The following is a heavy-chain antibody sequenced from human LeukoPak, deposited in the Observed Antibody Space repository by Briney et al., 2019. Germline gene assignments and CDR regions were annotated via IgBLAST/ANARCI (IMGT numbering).Heavy chain of an antibody. J-gene: IGHJ4*02. CDR1: GFTFSSYS. V-gene: IGHV3-48*01. D-gene: IGHD3-10*01. CDR3: AREFWFGDSRY. Sequence: RPGGSLRLSCAASGFTFSSYSMNWVRQAPGKGLEWVSYISSSSSTIYYADSVKGRFTISRDNAKNSLYLQMNSLRAEDTAVYYCAREFWFGDSRYWGQGTLVTVSS. CDR2: ISSSSSTI.